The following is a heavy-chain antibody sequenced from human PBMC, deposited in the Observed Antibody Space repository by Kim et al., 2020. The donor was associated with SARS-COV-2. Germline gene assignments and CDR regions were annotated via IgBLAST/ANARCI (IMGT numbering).Heavy chain of an antibody. CDR3: VPRYGGPVY. D-gene: IGHD3-10*01. J-gene: IGHJ4*02. V-gene: IGHV3-23*01. CDR1: GITFSICA. CDR2: ISGSGDRT. Sequence: GGSLRLSCAASGITFSICAMSWVRQSPGKGLEWVSGISGSGDRTSYTDSARGRFTISRDNSKSMLYLQMNSLTAEDTAVYYCVPRYGGPVYWGQGTLVTVSS.